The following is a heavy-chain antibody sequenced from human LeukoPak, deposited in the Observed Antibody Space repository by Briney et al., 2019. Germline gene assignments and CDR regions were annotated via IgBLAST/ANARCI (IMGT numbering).Heavy chain of an antibody. CDR3: ARDSTMSWFDP. D-gene: IGHD3-22*01. J-gene: IGHJ5*02. CDR2: INPSGGST. CDR1: GYTFTSYY. Sequence: ASVKVSCKASGYTFTSYYMHWVRQAPGQGLEWMGIINPSGGSTSYAQKFQGRVTMTTDTSTSTAYMELRSLRSDDTAVYYCARDSTMSWFDPWGQGTLVTVSS. V-gene: IGHV1-46*01.